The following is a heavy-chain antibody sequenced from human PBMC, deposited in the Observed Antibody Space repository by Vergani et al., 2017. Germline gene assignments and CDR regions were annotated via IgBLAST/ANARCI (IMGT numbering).Heavy chain of an antibody. V-gene: IGHV4-61*05. CDR3: ARALTGYYQYYYGMDV. Sequence: QLQLQESGPGLVKPSETLSLTCTVSGGSISSSSYYWGWIRQPPGKGLEWIGYIYYSGSTNYNPSLKSRVTISVDTSKNQFSLKLSSVTAADTAVYYCARALTGYYQYYYGMDVWGQGTTVTVSS. J-gene: IGHJ6*02. CDR1: GGSISSSSYY. D-gene: IGHD3-9*01. CDR2: IYYSGST.